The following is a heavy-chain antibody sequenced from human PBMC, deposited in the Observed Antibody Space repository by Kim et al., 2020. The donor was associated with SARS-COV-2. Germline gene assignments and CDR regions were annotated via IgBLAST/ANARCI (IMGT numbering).Heavy chain of an antibody. CDR3: ARRLAAAGPEAYYYGMDV. V-gene: IGHV6-1*01. Sequence: SQTLSLTCAISGDSVSSNSAAWNWIRQSPSRGLEWLGRTYYRSKWYNDYAVSVKSRITINPDTSKNQFSLQLNSVTPEDTAVYYCARRLAAAGPEAYYYGMDVWGQGTTVTVSS. D-gene: IGHD6-13*01. CDR1: GDSVSSNSAA. J-gene: IGHJ6*02. CDR2: TYYRSKWYN.